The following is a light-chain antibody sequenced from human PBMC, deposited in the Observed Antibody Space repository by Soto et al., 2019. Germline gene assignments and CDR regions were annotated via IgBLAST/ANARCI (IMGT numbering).Light chain of an antibody. Sequence: EIVMTQSPATLSVSPGEGATLSCRASQSVSSDLAWYQQKPGQAPRLLIYGASTRATGIPDRFSGSGSGTEFTLTNSSLQSEDFAIYYCQHYKDRSTFGQGTKLEIK. CDR1: QSVSSD. J-gene: IGKJ2*02. CDR3: QHYKDRST. V-gene: IGKV3-15*01. CDR2: GAS.